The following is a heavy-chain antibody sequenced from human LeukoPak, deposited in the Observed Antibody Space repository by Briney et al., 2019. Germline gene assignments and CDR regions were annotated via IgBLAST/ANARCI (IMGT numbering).Heavy chain of an antibody. CDR2: ISAYNGNT. D-gene: IGHD3-10*01. J-gene: IGHJ4*02. Sequence: GAPVKVSCKASGYTFTSYGISWVRQAPGQGLEWMGWISAYNGNTNYAQKLQGRVTMTTDTSTSTAYMELRSLRSDDTAVYYCAREYYLGYYYGSGARDWGQGTLVTVSS. CDR1: GYTFTSYG. CDR3: AREYYLGYYYGSGARD. V-gene: IGHV1-18*01.